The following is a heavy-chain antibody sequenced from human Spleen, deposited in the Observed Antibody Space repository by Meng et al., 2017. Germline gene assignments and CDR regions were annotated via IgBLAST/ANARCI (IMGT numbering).Heavy chain of an antibody. D-gene: IGHD3-22*01. V-gene: IGHV1-18*01. Sequence: QVQLVQSGGEVKKPGASVKVSCKASGYTFTSYGISWVRQAPGQGLEWRGWIGIYNGYTNYAQKLRGRVTMTTDTSTSTAYMELRSLRSDDTAVYYCARRRGKDSSGDCFNYWGQGTLVTVSS. CDR2: IGIYNGYT. CDR3: ARRRGKDSSGDCFNY. CDR1: GYTFTSYG. J-gene: IGHJ4*02.